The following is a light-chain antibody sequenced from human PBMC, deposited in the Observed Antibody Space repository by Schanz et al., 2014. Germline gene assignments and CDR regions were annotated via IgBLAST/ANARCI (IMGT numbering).Light chain of an antibody. V-gene: IGLV2-14*03. CDR3: SSYSSSSTRV. CDR2: DVS. Sequence: QSALTQPASVSGSPGQSITISCTGTSSDVGGFNFVSWFQHLPDKAPKLMIYDVSNRPSGVSNRFSGSKSGNTASLIISGLQAEDEADYYCSSYSSSSTRVFGTGTKVTVL. J-gene: IGLJ1*01. CDR1: SSDVGGFNF.